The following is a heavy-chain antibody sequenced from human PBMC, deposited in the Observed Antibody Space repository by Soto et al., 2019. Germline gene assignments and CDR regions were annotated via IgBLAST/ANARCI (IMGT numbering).Heavy chain of an antibody. CDR3: AKSPQQWLVATTFDY. D-gene: IGHD6-19*01. CDR1: GFTFSSYA. CDR2: IGGSGGST. Sequence: PGGSLRLSCAASGFTFSSYAMSWVRQAPGKGLEWVSGIGGSGGSTYYADSVKGRFTISRDNSKNTLYLQMNSLRAEDTAVYYCAKSPQQWLVATTFDYWGQGTLVTVSS. J-gene: IGHJ4*02. V-gene: IGHV3-23*01.